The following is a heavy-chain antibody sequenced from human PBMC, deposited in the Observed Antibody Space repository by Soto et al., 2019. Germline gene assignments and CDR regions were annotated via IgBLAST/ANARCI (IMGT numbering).Heavy chain of an antibody. CDR3: ARESPLRLGELSLFDY. D-gene: IGHD3-16*02. Sequence: GGSLRLSCAASGFTFSSYEMNWVRQAPGKGLEWVSYISSSGSTIYYADSVKGRFTISRDNAKNSLYLQMNSLSAEDTAVYYCARESPLRLGELSLFDYWGQGTLVTVSS. CDR2: ISSSGSTI. J-gene: IGHJ4*02. CDR1: GFTFSSYE. V-gene: IGHV3-48*03.